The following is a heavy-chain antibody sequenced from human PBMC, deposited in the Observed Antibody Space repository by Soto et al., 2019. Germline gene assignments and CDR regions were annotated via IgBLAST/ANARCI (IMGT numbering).Heavy chain of an antibody. CDR1: GVSLSTSGVG. Sequence: QXXXXXXXXXLVKPTQTLTLTCTFSGVSLSTSGVGVGWIRQPPGKALEWLALIYWDDDKRYSPSLKNRLTITKDTSKNQVVLTVTNMDPVDTATYYCAHRLKGWLDAFDIWGQGTMVTVSS. V-gene: IGHV2-5*02. CDR2: IYWDDDK. J-gene: IGHJ3*02. D-gene: IGHD3-22*01. CDR3: AHRLKGWLDAFDI.